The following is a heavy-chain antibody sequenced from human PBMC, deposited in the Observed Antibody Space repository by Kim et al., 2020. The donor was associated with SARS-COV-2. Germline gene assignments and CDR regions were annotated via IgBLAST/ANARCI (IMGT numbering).Heavy chain of an antibody. Sequence: SETLSLTCAVYGGSFSGYYWSWIRQPPGKGLEWIGEINHSGSTNYNPSLKSRVTISVDTSKNQFSLKLSSVTAADTAVYYCARITIFGVALKKGWFDPWGQGTLVTVSS. J-gene: IGHJ5*02. CDR3: ARITIFGVALKKGWFDP. CDR2: INHSGST. D-gene: IGHD3-3*01. V-gene: IGHV4-34*01. CDR1: GGSFSGYY.